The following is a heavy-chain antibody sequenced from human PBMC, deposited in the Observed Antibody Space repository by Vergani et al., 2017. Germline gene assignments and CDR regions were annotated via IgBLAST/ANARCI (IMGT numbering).Heavy chain of an antibody. D-gene: IGHD3-3*01. CDR3: ARLPDDFWDKSTGFDP. CDR2: IIPIFGTA. V-gene: IGHV1-69*12. Sequence: QVQLVQSGAEVKKPGSSVKVSCKASGGTFSSYAISWVRQAPGQGLEWMGGIIPIFGTANYAQKFQGRVTITADESTSTADMELSSLRSEDTAVYYCARLPDDFWDKSTGFDPWGQGTLVTVSP. J-gene: IGHJ5*02. CDR1: GGTFSSYA.